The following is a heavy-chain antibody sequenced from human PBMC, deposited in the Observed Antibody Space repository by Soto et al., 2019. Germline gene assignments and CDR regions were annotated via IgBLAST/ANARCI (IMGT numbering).Heavy chain of an antibody. CDR2: IIPILGIA. CDR3: ANHCSSTSCYGG. J-gene: IGHJ4*02. CDR1: GGTFSSYT. Sequence: QVQLVQSGAEVKKPGSSVKVSCKASGGTFSSYTISWVRQAPGQGLEWMGRIIPILGIANYAQKFQGRVTITADKSTSTAYMELSSLRSEDTAVYCCANHCSSTSCYGGWGQGTLVTVSS. V-gene: IGHV1-69*02. D-gene: IGHD2-2*01.